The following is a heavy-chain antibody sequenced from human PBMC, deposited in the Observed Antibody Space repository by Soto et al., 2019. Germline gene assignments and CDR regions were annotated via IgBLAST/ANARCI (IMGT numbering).Heavy chain of an antibody. V-gene: IGHV6-1*01. Sequence: SGPTLVNPTQTLTLTCTFSGFSLSTSGVGVGWIRQSPSRGLEWLGRTYYRSKWFLDYAASVQSRMTINPDTSRNQFSLQLNSVTPEDTAVYYCARVHCSGGTCLDGLDVWGQGTTVTVSS. CDR2: TYYRSKWFL. CDR3: ARVHCSGGTCLDGLDV. J-gene: IGHJ6*02. CDR1: GFSLSTSGVG. D-gene: IGHD2-15*01.